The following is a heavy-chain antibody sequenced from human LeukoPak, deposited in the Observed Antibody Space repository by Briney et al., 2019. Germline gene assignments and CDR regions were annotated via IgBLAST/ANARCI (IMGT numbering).Heavy chain of an antibody. CDR2: INHSGST. CDR1: GWSFSGYY. V-gene: IGHV4-34*01. J-gene: IGHJ4*02. CDR3: ARLNNGYDHTFDY. D-gene: IGHD5-12*01. Sequence: PSETLSLTCAVYGWSFSGYYWSWIRQPPGKGLEWIGEINHSGSTNYNPSLKSRVTISVDTSNNQFSLKLSSVTAADTAVYYCARLNNGYDHTFDYWGQGTLVTVSS.